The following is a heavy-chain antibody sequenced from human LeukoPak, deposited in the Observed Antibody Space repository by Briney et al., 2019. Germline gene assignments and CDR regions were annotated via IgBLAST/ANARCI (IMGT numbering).Heavy chain of an antibody. CDR1: GYTFTGYY. Sequence: ASVKVSCKASGYTFTGYYMHWVRQAPGQGLEWMGWINPNSGGTNYAQKFQGRVTMTRDTSISTAYMELSRLRSDDTAVYYCATLGNYYDSSGYLDYWGQGTLVTVSS. V-gene: IGHV1-2*02. D-gene: IGHD3-22*01. CDR3: ATLGNYYDSSGYLDY. CDR2: INPNSGGT. J-gene: IGHJ4*02.